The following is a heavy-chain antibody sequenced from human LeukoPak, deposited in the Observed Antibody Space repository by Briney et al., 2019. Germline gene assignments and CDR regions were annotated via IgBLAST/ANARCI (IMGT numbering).Heavy chain of an antibody. Sequence: GGSLRLSCAASGFTFSDYAMHWVRQAPGKGLEWVAVISYDGSNKYYADSVKGRFTISRDNSKNTLYLQMNSLRAEDTAVYYCARAELLSLDYWGQGTLVTVSS. J-gene: IGHJ4*02. V-gene: IGHV3-30*04. CDR1: GFTFSDYA. CDR2: ISYDGSNK. CDR3: ARAELLSLDY. D-gene: IGHD2-21*02.